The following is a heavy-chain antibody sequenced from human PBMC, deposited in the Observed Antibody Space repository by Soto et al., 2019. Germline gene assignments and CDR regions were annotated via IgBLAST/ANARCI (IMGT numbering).Heavy chain of an antibody. Sequence: PSETLSLTCAVYGGSFSGYYWSWIRQPPGKGLEWIGEINHSGSTNYNPSLKSRVTISVDTSKNQFSLKLSSVTAADTAVYYCARGPAARIYVSGEWIRPHLYYYGMDVWGQGTTVTVSS. CDR1: GGSFSGYY. J-gene: IGHJ6*02. CDR3: ARGPAARIYVSGEWIRPHLYYYGMDV. D-gene: IGHD3-10*01. CDR2: INHSGST. V-gene: IGHV4-34*01.